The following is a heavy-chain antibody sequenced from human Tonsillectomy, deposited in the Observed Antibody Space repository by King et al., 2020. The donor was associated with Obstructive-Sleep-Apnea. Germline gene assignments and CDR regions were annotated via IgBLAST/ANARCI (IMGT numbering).Heavy chain of an antibody. D-gene: IGHD3-22*01. CDR1: GGSISSYY. CDR2: IYYSGST. Sequence: QLQESGPGLVKPSETLSLTCTVSGGSISSYYWSWIRQPPGKGLEWIGYIYYSGSTNYNPSLKIRVTISVDTSRNQFSLKLSSVTAADTAVYYCASLYYYDSSGYYFDYWGQGTLVTVSS. CDR3: ASLYYYDSSGYYFDY. J-gene: IGHJ4*02. V-gene: IGHV4-59*08.